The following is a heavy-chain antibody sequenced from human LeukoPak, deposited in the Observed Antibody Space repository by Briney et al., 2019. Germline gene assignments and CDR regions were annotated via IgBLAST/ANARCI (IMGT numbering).Heavy chain of an antibody. J-gene: IGHJ6*02. CDR1: GFIFSSSA. D-gene: IGHD3-22*01. V-gene: IGHV3-23*01. Sequence: GSLRHSCAVSGFIFSSSAMSWVRQAPGKGLEWVSAISGGGDDTSYADSARGRFTVSRDNSKNTLYLQMNSLRAEDTAVYYCAKDSRESSGHFPYYYYYHYGLDVWGQGTTVTVSS. CDR2: ISGGGDDT. CDR3: AKDSRESSGHFPYYYYYHYGLDV.